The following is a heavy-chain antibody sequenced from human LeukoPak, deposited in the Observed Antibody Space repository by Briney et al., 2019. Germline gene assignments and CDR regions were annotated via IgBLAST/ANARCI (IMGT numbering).Heavy chain of an antibody. Sequence: PGGSLRLSCAASGFTFSSYGMHWVRQAPGKGLEWVAVISYDGSNEYYADSVKGRFTISRDNSKNTLYLQMNSLRAEDTAVYYCANIALPHYNPPYYYYGMDVWGQETTVTVSS. J-gene: IGHJ6*02. CDR3: ANIALPHYNPPYYYYGMDV. CDR1: GFTFSSYG. CDR2: ISYDGSNE. D-gene: IGHD1-14*01. V-gene: IGHV3-30*18.